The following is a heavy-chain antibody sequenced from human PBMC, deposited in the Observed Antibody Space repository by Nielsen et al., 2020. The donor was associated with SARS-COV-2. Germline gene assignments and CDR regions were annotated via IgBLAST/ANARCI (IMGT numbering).Heavy chain of an antibody. V-gene: IGHV3-15*01. J-gene: IGHJ6*02. CDR3: TTQSRYYYYYGMDV. CDR2: IKSKTDGGTT. CDR1: GFTFSNAW. Sequence: GGSLRFSCAASGFTFSNAWMSWVRQAPGKGLEWVGRIKSKTDGGTTDYAAPVKGRFTISRDDSKNTLYLQMNSLKTEDTAVYYCTTQSRYYYYYGMDVWGQGTTVTVSS.